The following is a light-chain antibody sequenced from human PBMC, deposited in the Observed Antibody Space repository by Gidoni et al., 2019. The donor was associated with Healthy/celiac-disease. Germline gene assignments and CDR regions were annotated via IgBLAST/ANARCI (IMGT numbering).Light chain of an antibody. J-gene: IGLJ2*01. CDR2: KDS. Sequence: SYDLTHPPSVSVSPRQTARITCSGDALPKKYAYWSQQKPGQAPVLVIYKDSERPSGIPERFSGASSGTTVTLTISGVQAEDEADYYCQSADSSGTYPVVFGGGTKLTV. CDR1: ALPKKY. CDR3: QSADSSGTYPVV. V-gene: IGLV3-25*02.